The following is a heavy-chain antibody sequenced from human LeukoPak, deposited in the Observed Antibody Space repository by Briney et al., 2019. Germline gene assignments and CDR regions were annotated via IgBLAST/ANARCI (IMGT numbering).Heavy chain of an antibody. V-gene: IGHV4-59*01. J-gene: IGHJ4*02. D-gene: IGHD5-24*01. Sequence: SETLSLTCTVSGGPISSYYWSWIRQPPGKGLEWIGYIYYSGSTNYNPSLKSRVTISVDTSKNQFSLKLSSVTAADTAVYYCARDNGYPTGFDYWGQGTLVTVSS. CDR1: GGPISSYY. CDR2: IYYSGST. CDR3: ARDNGYPTGFDY.